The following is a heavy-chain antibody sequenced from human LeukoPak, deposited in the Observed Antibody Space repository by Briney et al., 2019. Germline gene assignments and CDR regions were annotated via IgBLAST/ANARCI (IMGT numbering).Heavy chain of an antibody. CDR2: ISYDGSNT. J-gene: IGHJ4*02. CDR3: AKDKEYSYFDY. CDR1: GFSFSGYG. V-gene: IGHV3-30*18. Sequence: GGSLRLSCAASGFSFSGYGMHWVRQAPGKGLEWVSLISYDGSNTYYADSVKDRFTISGDNSKNTLYLQMNSLRAEDTALYYCAKDKEYSYFDYWGQGTLVTVSS. D-gene: IGHD4-11*01.